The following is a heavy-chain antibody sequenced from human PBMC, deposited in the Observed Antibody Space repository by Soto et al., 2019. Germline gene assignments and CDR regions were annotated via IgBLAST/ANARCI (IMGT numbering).Heavy chain of an antibody. D-gene: IGHD6-19*01. CDR2: ISTSSTYT. V-gene: IGHV3-11*03. CDR3: VPNSGWYGIDY. CDR1: GFNFSEEY. J-gene: IGHJ4*02. Sequence: PGGSLRLSCAASGFNFSEEYMSWIRQAPGKGLEWVSYISTSSTYTNYADSVKGRFTISRDDAKNSLYLQMNSLKAEDTAVYYCVPNSGWYGIDYWGQGT.